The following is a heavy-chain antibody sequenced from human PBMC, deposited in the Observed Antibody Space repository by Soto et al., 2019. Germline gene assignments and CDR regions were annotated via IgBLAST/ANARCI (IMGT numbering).Heavy chain of an antibody. CDR2: IIPIFGTA. V-gene: IGHV1-69*12. J-gene: IGHJ4*02. Sequence: QVQLVQSGAEVKKPGSSVKVTCKASGGTFSSYAISWVRLARGRGLEWMGGIIPIFGTADYAQKFQGRVTITADESTSTAYMELSSLRSEDTAVYYCARDGGVCDYSPFDYWGQGTLVTVSS. D-gene: IGHD4-4*01. CDR1: GGTFSSYA. CDR3: ARDGGVCDYSPFDY.